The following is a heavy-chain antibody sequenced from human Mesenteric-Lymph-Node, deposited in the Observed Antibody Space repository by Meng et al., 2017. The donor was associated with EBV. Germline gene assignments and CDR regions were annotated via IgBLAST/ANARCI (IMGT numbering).Heavy chain of an antibody. Sequence: VQLVQSGAAVKKPGASVQVSCRASGYTFTSYDINWVRQAPGQGLEWMGWVNPDSGNTGFPEKFQGRITMTRNTSISTTYMELRSLTSEDTAVYYCARGMSYYDNSGFFDYWGQGALVTVSS. D-gene: IGHD3-22*01. CDR1: GYTFTSYD. CDR3: ARGMSYYDNSGFFDY. J-gene: IGHJ4*02. CDR2: VNPDSGNT. V-gene: IGHV1-8*01.